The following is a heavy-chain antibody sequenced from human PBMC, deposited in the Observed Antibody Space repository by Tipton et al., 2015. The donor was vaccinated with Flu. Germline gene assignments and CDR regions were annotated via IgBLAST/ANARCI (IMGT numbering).Heavy chain of an antibody. CDR1: GFTFDHYA. D-gene: IGHD2/OR15-2a*01. CDR3: AKDNSRSPAAIDQEHFDV. V-gene: IGHV3-23*01. J-gene: IGHJ3*01. Sequence: SLRLSCAASGFTFDHYAMSWVRQAAGRGLEWVAGITGSDTFYADSVRGRFTVFGDNSRTIVYLQMNSLRVEDTAIYYCAKDNSRSPAAIDQEHFDVWGQGTTVTVSS. CDR2: ITGSDT.